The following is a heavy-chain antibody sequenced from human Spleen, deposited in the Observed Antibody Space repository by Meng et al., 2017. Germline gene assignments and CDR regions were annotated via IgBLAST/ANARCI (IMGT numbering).Heavy chain of an antibody. CDR2: ISSSGGTI. CDR3: ARGRRGAVAGSDY. Sequence: GESLKISCAASGFTFSDYYMSWIRQAPGKGLEWISYISSSGGTIYYADSVKGRFTISRDNAKNSLYLQMNSLRAEDTAVYYCARGRRGAVAGSDYWGQGTLVTVSS. J-gene: IGHJ4*02. V-gene: IGHV3-11*04. CDR1: GFTFSDYY. D-gene: IGHD6-19*01.